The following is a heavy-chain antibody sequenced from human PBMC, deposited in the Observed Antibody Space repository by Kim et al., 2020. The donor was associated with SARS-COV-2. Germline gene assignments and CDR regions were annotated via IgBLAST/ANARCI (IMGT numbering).Heavy chain of an antibody. Sequence: SPSFQGQVTISADKSISTAYLQWSSLKASDTAMYYCARHSYYGSGSYGDYWGQGTLVTVSS. D-gene: IGHD3-10*01. CDR3: ARHSYYGSGSYGDY. V-gene: IGHV5-51*01. J-gene: IGHJ4*02.